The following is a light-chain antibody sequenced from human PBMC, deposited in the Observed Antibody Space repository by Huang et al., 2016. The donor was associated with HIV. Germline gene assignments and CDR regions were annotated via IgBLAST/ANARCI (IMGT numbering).Light chain of an antibody. Sequence: ELVMTQSPATLSVSPGERATLSCRASQSITSNLAWYQQKPGQAPRLLIYAASTRATGIPARFSGSGSGTEVTLSISSLQSEDFAVYYCQQYNNWPPWTFGQGTKVEIK. CDR1: QSITSN. CDR3: QQYNNWPPWT. J-gene: IGKJ1*01. CDR2: AAS. V-gene: IGKV3-15*01.